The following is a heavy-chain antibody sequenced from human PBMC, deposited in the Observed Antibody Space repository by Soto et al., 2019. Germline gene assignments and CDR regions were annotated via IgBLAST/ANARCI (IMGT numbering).Heavy chain of an antibody. D-gene: IGHD6-13*01. CDR2: ISYDVSNK. CDR3: AKDYGPIAAAGSSDH. Sequence: PGVSLRLSCAASGFTFSSYGMHWVRLAPGKGREWVAVISYDVSNKYYADSVKGRFTIPRDNSKNTLYLQMNSLRAEDTAVAYCAKDYGPIAAAGSSDHWGQGTLVTVSS. J-gene: IGHJ4*02. CDR1: GFTFSSYG. V-gene: IGHV3-30*18.